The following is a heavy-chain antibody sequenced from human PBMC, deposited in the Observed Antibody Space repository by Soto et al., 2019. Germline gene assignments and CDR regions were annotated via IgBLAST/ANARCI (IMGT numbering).Heavy chain of an antibody. CDR3: ARVLGQSEWFGELLSSVYYYYYGMDV. CDR2: IYYRGST. Sequence: SETLSLTCTVSGGSISSGGYYWSWIRQHPGKGLEWIGYIYYRGSTYYNPSLKSRVTISVDTSKNQFSLKLSSVTAADTAVYYCARVLGQSEWFGELLSSVYYYYYGMDVWGQGTTVTVSS. J-gene: IGHJ6*02. CDR1: GGSISSGGYY. V-gene: IGHV4-31*03. D-gene: IGHD3-10*01.